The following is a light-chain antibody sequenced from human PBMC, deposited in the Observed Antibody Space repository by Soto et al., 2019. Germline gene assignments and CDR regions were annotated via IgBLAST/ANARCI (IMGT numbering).Light chain of an antibody. CDR1: QSVSSSY. CDR2: GAS. CDR3: QHYCSSPT. J-gene: IGKJ4*01. V-gene: IGKV3-20*01. Sequence: EIVLTQSPGTLSLSPGERATLSCRASQSVSSSYLAWYQQKPGQAPRLLIYGASSRATGITDRFRGSGSGNDFTLTISRLEPEDLAVYYCQHYCSSPTFGGGTKVEIK.